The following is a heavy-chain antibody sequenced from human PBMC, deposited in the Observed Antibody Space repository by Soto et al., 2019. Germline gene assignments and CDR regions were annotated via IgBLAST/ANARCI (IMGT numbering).Heavy chain of an antibody. CDR2: MSHSGGT. CDR3: ARVERGTATTVVDAFDI. J-gene: IGHJ3*02. V-gene: IGHV4-34*01. Sequence: QVQLQQWGAGLLKPSETLSLTCAVYGGFVSSGSYYWSWIRQPPGKGLEWIGEMSHSGGTHFNPSLKSPVTILVDTYKKQFSLKMSSVTAADTALYYCARVERGTATTVVDAFDIWGPGTMVTVSS. CDR1: GGFVSSGSYY. D-gene: IGHD1-1*01.